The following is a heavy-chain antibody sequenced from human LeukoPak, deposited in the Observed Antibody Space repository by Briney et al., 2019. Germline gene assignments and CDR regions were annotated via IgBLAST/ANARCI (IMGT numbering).Heavy chain of an antibody. CDR1: GGSISSSRSY. V-gene: IGHV4-39*01. CDR2: IYSRGPT. D-gene: IGHD3/OR15-3a*01. J-gene: IGHJ5*02. Sequence: SETLSLTCAVFGGSISSSRSYWGWIRQPPGKGREGTGNIYSRGPTYYNPSLKSRVTISVSTSKNPFCLRLSSVTAAHTVVYFCGRPEVHSEWFDPRGQGTLVTVSS. CDR3: GRPEVHSEWFDP.